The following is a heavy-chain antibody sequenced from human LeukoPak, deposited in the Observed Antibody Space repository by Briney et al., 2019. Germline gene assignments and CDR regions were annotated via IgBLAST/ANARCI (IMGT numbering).Heavy chain of an antibody. CDR2: ITSGDTT. D-gene: IGHD6-13*01. CDR1: GFTFSNHA. V-gene: IGHV3-23*01. Sequence: PGGSLRLSCAASGFTFSNHAMSWVRQAPGKGLEWVSGITSGDTTYYADSVKGRFTISRDNSKNMLYLQMNSLRAEDTAVYHCARAYGSSWYDYWGQGTLVTVSS. J-gene: IGHJ4*02. CDR3: ARAYGSSWYDY.